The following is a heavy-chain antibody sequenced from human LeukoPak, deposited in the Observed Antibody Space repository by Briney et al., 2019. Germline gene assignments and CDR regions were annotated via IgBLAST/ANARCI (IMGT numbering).Heavy chain of an antibody. CDR1: GFTFSNYA. D-gene: IGHD3-22*01. CDR3: AKDRFNSGGYCYFDY. Sequence: GGSLRLSCAASGFTFSNYAMSWVRQAPGKGLEWVSTVSGSGGTTYYADSVKGRFTISRDNSKNTLFLQMNSLRAEDTAVYYCAKDRFNSGGYCYFDYWGQGTLVTVSS. J-gene: IGHJ4*02. CDR2: VSGSGGTT. V-gene: IGHV3-23*01.